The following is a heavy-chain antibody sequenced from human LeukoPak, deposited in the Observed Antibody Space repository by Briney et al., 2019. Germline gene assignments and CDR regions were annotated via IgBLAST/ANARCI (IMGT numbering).Heavy chain of an antibody. J-gene: IGHJ4*02. CDR3: ARVSYYYDSSGYWLGD. D-gene: IGHD3-22*01. V-gene: IGHV3-53*01. CDR1: GFTFSSYS. Sequence: GGSLRLACAASGFTFSSYSMNWVGQAPGKGLERVAVIYSGGSTYYADSVKGRFTISRDNSKNTLYLQMNSLRAEDTAVYYCARVSYYYDSSGYWLGDWGQGTLVTVSS. CDR2: IYSGGST.